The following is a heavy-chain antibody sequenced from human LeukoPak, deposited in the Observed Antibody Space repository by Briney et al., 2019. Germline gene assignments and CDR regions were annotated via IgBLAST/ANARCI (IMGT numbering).Heavy chain of an antibody. Sequence: ASVKVSCKASGGTFSSYAISWVRQAPGQGLEWMGGIIPIFGTANYAQKFQGRVTITADESKSTAYLELSSLRSEDTAVYYCARVKDIVVVPAATTSWFDPWGQGTLVTVSS. CDR3: ARVKDIVVVPAATTSWFDP. D-gene: IGHD2-2*01. J-gene: IGHJ5*02. V-gene: IGHV1-69*13. CDR1: GGTFSSYA. CDR2: IIPIFGTA.